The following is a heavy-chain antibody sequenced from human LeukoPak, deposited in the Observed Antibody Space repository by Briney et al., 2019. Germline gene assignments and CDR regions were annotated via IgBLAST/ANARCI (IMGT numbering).Heavy chain of an antibody. CDR3: ARQYYDILTDPNYFDS. CDR1: GYSFSNYW. CDR2: ILPGDSDT. D-gene: IGHD3-9*01. V-gene: IGHV5-51*07. J-gene: IGHJ4*02. Sequence: GESLKISCKGSGYSFSNYWIGWVHQMPGKGLEWVGIILPGDSDTRYSPSFQGQVTMSADKSINTAYLQWSSLKAADTAMYYCARQYYDILTDPNYFDSWGQGTLVTVS.